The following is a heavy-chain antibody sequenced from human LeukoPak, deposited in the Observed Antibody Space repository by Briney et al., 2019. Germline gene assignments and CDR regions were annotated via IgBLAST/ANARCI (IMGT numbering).Heavy chain of an antibody. Sequence: GGSLRLSCAASGFTFSGYSMTWVRQAPGKGLEWVSSISSSSSYIYYADSVKGRFTISRDNAKNSLYLQMNSLRAEDTAVYYCARTQYGSGSPFDYWGQGTLVTVSS. CDR2: ISSSSSYI. CDR3: ARTQYGSGSPFDY. J-gene: IGHJ4*02. D-gene: IGHD3-10*01. V-gene: IGHV3-21*01. CDR1: GFTFSGYS.